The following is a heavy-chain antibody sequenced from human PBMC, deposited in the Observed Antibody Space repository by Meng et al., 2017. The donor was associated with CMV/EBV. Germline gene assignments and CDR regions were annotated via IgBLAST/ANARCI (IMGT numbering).Heavy chain of an antibody. CDR1: GGSRSSYY. D-gene: IGHD5-18*01. Sequence: QLSRPCMVHPVETLSLTSPVCGGSRSSYYWSWIRQPAGKGLDWIGRIYTLGSTNYNPSLRSRVTMSVDTSKNQFSRKLSSVTAADTAVYYCARHGDTAMVVGIDYWGQGTLVTVSS. CDR2: IYTLGST. V-gene: IGHV4-4*07. J-gene: IGHJ4*02. CDR3: ARHGDTAMVVGIDY.